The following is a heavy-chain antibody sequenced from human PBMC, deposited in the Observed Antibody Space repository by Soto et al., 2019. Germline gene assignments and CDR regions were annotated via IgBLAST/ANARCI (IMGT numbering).Heavy chain of an antibody. J-gene: IGHJ6*02. Sequence: QVQLQQSGPGLVEPSQTLSLTCAVSGGSISSEYFHWTWIRQSPGKGLEWIGSIHYTGSIMYNPSFKSRLTMAVDTTKNQCSLQLTSVTSADAAVYFFAIEDDGGDRAYYGLDVWGQGTTVTVSS. D-gene: IGHD2-21*02. V-gene: IGHV4-30-4*08. CDR1: GGSISSEYFH. CDR3: AIEDDGGDRAYYGLDV. CDR2: IHYTGSI.